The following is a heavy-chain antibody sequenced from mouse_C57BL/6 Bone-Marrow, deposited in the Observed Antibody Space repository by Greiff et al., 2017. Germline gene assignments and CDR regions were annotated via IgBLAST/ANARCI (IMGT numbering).Heavy chain of an antibody. J-gene: IGHJ3*01. CDR2: IDPENGDT. CDR1: GFNIKDDY. D-gene: IGHD2-3*01. V-gene: IGHV14-4*01. Sequence: VQLQQSGAELVRPGASVKLSCTASGFNIKDDYMHWVKQRPEQGLEWIGWIDPENGDTEYASKFQGKATITADTSSNTAYLQLSSRTSEDTAVYYCTTVYGGYFGAYWGQGTLVTVSA. CDR3: TTVYGGYFGAY.